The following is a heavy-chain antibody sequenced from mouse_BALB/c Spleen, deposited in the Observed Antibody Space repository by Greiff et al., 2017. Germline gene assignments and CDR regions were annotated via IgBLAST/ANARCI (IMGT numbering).Heavy chain of an antibody. J-gene: IGHJ3*01. CDR2: IYPYNGGT. D-gene: IGHD2-3*01. V-gene: IGHV1S29*02. Sequence: EVQLQQSGPELVKPGASVKISCKASGYTFTDYNMHWVKQSHGKSLEWIGYIYPYNGGTGYNQKFKSKATLTVDNSSSTAYMELRSLTSEDSAVYYCARALDGYYVGLFAYWGQGTLVTVSA. CDR1: GYTFTDYN. CDR3: ARALDGYYVGLFAY.